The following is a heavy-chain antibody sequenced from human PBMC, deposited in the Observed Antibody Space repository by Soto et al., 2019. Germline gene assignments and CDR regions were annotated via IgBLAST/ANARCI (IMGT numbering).Heavy chain of an antibody. CDR1: GYTFTRNG. V-gene: IGHV1-18*01. CDR2: ISPKSGNI. J-gene: IGHJ6*02. D-gene: IGHD3-22*01. Sequence: QVHLVQSGAEVKKPGASVNVSCKTSGYTFTRNGISWVRQAPGQGLEWMGWISPKSGNIKYAQKFQGRVIMTPDTSPSTAYMELRSLRSDATAVYYCVKDRDSNSWPSRDVWGPGTTVTVSS. CDR3: VKDRDSNSWPSRDV.